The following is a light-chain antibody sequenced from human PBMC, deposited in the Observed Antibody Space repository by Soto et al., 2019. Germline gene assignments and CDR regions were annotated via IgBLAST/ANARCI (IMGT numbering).Light chain of an antibody. V-gene: IGKV1-39*01. Sequence: DIQMTQSPSSLSASVGDRVTITCRASQSIRSYLNWYQQKPGKAPKLLIYAASSLQSGVPSKFSGSESATDFTLTISSLQPEDFATYYCQQSYSTPFTFGGGTKVEIK. J-gene: IGKJ4*01. CDR1: QSIRSY. CDR3: QQSYSTPFT. CDR2: AAS.